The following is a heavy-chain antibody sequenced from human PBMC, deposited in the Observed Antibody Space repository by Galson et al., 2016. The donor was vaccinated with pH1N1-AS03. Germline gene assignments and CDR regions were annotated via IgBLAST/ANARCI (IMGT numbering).Heavy chain of an antibody. J-gene: IGHJ6*03. D-gene: IGHD3-16*01. CDR2: IIVMFKMS. V-gene: IGHV1-69*10. CDR3: ATREEGGNYYYMDI. Sequence: SVKVSCKASGGTFSSYAVSWVRQAPGQGLEWMGGIIVMFKMSSYAPKFEGRLTLTADKSTSTAYMELSSLTSADTAVYYCATREEGGNYYYMDIWGKGTTVTVSS. CDR1: GGTFSSYA.